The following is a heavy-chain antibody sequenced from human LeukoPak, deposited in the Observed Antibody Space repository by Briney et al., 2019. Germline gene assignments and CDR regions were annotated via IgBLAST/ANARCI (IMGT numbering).Heavy chain of an antibody. CDR1: GGSFSGYY. Sequence: SETLSLTCAVYGGSFSGYYWSWIRQPPGKGLEWIGEINHSGSTNYNPSLKSRVTISVDTSKNQFSLKLSSVTAADTAVYYCARSYYYDSRDAFDIWGQGTMDTVSS. CDR2: INHSGST. J-gene: IGHJ3*02. D-gene: IGHD3-22*01. V-gene: IGHV4-34*01. CDR3: ARSYYYDSRDAFDI.